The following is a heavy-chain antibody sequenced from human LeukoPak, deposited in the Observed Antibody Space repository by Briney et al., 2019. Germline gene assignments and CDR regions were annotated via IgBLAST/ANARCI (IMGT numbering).Heavy chain of an antibody. CDR3: ARVSQYYDFWSGYYDY. Sequence: SETLSLTRTVSGGSISSGGYYWSWIRQHPGKGLEWIGYIYYSGSTYYNPSLKSRVTISVDTSKNQFSLKLSSVTAADTAVYYCARVSQYYDFWSGYYDYWGQGTLVTVSS. J-gene: IGHJ4*02. D-gene: IGHD3-3*01. CDR2: IYYSGST. V-gene: IGHV4-31*03. CDR1: GGSISSGGYY.